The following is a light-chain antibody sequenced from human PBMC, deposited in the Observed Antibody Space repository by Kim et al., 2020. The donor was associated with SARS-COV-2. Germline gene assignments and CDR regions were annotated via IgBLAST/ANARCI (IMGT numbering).Light chain of an antibody. CDR1: QSVKNN. V-gene: IGKV3-15*01. J-gene: IGKJ4*01. CDR2: GAS. CDR3: QQYNDWPLLT. Sequence: SPGERVTLSCRASQSVKNNLAWYQQRPGPAPRLLIYGASTRATDISARFSGSGSGTEFTLTIRSLQSEDLAVYYCQQYNDWPLLTFGGGTKVDIK.